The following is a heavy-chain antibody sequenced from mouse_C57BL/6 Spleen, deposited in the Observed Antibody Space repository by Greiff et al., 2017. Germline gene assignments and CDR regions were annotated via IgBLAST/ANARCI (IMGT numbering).Heavy chain of an antibody. CDR3: ARYPDYYGSRVGY. Sequence: VQLKQSGAELVKPGASVKLSCTASGFNIKDYYMHWVKQRTEQGLEWIGRIDPEDGENKYAPKFQGKATITADTSSTTAYLQLSSLTSEDTAVYYCARYPDYYGSRVGYWGQGTTLTVSS. D-gene: IGHD1-1*01. J-gene: IGHJ2*01. V-gene: IGHV14-2*01. CDR1: GFNIKDYY. CDR2: IDPEDGEN.